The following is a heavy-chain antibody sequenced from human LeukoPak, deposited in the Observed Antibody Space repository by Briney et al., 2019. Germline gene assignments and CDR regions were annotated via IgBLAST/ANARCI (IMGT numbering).Heavy chain of an antibody. CDR3: AREGGAYYYGSGSYYNPLDF. D-gene: IGHD3-10*01. CDR1: GFTFSSYS. Sequence: GSLRLSCAASGFTFSSYSMNWVRQAPGKGLEWVSYISSSSSTIYYADSVKGRFTISRDNAKNSLYLQMNSLRAEDTAVYYCAREGGAYYYGSGSYYNPLDFWGQGTLVTVSS. J-gene: IGHJ4*02. CDR2: ISSSSSTI. V-gene: IGHV3-48*01.